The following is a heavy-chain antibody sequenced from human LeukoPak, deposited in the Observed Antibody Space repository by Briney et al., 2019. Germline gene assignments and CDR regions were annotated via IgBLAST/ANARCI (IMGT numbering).Heavy chain of an antibody. CDR2: MNPNSGNT. V-gene: IGHV1-8*03. Sequence: GASVKVSCKASGYTFTSYAMHWVRQAPGQGLEWMGWMNPNSGNTGYAQKLQGRVTITRNTSISTAYMELSSLRSEDTAVYYCARGDCSSTSCPREYYYYYMDVWGKGTTVTVSS. D-gene: IGHD2-2*01. J-gene: IGHJ6*03. CDR1: GYTFTSYA. CDR3: ARGDCSSTSCPREYYYYYMDV.